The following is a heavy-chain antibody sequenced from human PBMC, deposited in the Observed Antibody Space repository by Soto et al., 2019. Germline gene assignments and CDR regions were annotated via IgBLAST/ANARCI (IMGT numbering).Heavy chain of an antibody. J-gene: IGHJ6*03. CDR1: GFSLSTSGMC. D-gene: IGHD3-10*01. Sequence: LVNPTQTLTLTFTFSGFSLSTSGMCVSWIRQPPGKALEWLARIDWDDDKYYSTSLKTRLTISKDTSKNQVVLTMTNMDPVDTATYYCARTIGHYGSGSYRYYYYYMDVWGKGTTVTVSS. CDR2: IDWDDDK. V-gene: IGHV2-70*11. CDR3: ARTIGHYGSGSYRYYYYYMDV.